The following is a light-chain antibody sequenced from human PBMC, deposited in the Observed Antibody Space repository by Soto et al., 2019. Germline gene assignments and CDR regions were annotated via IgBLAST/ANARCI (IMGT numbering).Light chain of an antibody. Sequence: QSALTQPASVSGSPGQAITISCTGTSSDVGSYKLVSWYQQHPGKAPKLMIYEVSKRPSGVSNRFSGSKSGNTASLTISGLQAEDEADYYCCSYAGSSTPYVFGTGTKLTVL. CDR3: CSYAGSSTPYV. J-gene: IGLJ1*01. CDR1: SSDVGSYKL. CDR2: EVS. V-gene: IGLV2-23*02.